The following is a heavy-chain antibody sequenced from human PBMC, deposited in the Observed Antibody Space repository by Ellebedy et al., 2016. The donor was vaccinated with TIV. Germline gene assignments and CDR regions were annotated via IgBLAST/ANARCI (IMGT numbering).Heavy chain of an antibody. J-gene: IGHJ2*01. CDR1: GGSFSGYY. CDR2: VYYSAPA. V-gene: IGHV4-34*11. D-gene: IGHD3-3*01. Sequence: SETLSLTCAVYGGSFSGYYWSWIRQPPGKELEWIGYVYYSAPANYNPSLKSRATISINTSRKQFSLHLNSVTAADTAVYYCARIITTLGVVPYYFDVWGRGTLVTVSS. CDR3: ARIITTLGVVPYYFDV.